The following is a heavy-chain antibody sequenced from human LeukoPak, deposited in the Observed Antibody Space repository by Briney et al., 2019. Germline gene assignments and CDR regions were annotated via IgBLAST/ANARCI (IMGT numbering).Heavy chain of an antibody. CDR2: ISYDGSNK. D-gene: IGHD2-21*01. CDR1: GFTFSSYA. Sequence: GGSLRLSCAASGFTFSSYAMHWVRQAPGKGLEWVAVISYDGSNKYYADSVKGRFTISRDNSKNTLYLQMNSLRAEDTAVYYCARGFVFSDAFDIWGQGTMDTVSS. J-gene: IGHJ3*02. CDR3: ARGFVFSDAFDI. V-gene: IGHV3-30-3*01.